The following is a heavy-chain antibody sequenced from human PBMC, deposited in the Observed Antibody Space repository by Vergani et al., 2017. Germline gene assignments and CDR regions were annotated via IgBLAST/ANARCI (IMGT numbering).Heavy chain of an antibody. D-gene: IGHD2-21*02. CDR3: ARETVVTSWDGYRFHCMDV. CDR1: GGAVNSGSNF. V-gene: IGHV4-61*02. Sequence: QVQLQESGPGLVKPSQTLSLTCSVSGGAVNSGSNFWTWIRQPAGKGLEWIGRTSTDGRTNYNPSLKSRVTVSVDTSKTQISLRLTSVTAEDTTVYYCARETVVTSWDGYRFHCMDVWGKGTTVTVSS. CDR2: TSTDGRT. J-gene: IGHJ6*03.